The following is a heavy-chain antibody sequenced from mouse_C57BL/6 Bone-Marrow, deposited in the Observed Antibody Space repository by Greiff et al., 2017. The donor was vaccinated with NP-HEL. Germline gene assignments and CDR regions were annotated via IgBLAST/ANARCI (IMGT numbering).Heavy chain of an antibody. J-gene: IGHJ3*01. Sequence: VKVVESGPGLVAHSKSMARKGTGSCGSLTSYVWVCVCQSPGKGLEWLGVIWGVGSTNYNSALKSRLSISKDNSKSQVFLKMNSLQTDDTGMYYVRSSSWFAYWGQGTLVTVSA. CDR1: CGSLTSYV. D-gene: IGHD1-1*01. CDR3: RSSSWFAY. CDR2: IWGVGST. V-gene: IGHV2-6*01.